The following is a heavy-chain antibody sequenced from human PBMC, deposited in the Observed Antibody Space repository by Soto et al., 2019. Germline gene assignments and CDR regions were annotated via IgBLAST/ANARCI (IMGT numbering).Heavy chain of an antibody. Sequence: KVSCKASGYTFTSYGISWVRQAPGQGLEWMGIIYPGDSDTRYSPSFQGQVTISADKSISTAYLQWSSLKASDTAMYYCARLFSSSSYGMDVWGQGTTVTVSS. CDR1: GYTFTSYG. V-gene: IGHV5-51*01. CDR2: IYPGDSDT. D-gene: IGHD6-6*01. CDR3: ARLFSSSSYGMDV. J-gene: IGHJ6*02.